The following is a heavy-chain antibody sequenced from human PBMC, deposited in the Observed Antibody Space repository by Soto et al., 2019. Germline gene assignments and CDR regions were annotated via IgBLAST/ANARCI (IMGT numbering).Heavy chain of an antibody. V-gene: IGHV3-74*01. D-gene: IGHD1-26*01. CDR1: GFTFRSYW. CDR3: ARSPSGEFDF. Sequence: PGGALRLSYAASGFTFRSYWMHWVRQAPGKGLVWVSRINTDGSTTYYADSVKGRFTISRDNAKNTLYLQMNSLRAEDTAVYYCARSPSGEFDFWGRGTLVTVSS. CDR2: INTDGSTT. J-gene: IGHJ4*02.